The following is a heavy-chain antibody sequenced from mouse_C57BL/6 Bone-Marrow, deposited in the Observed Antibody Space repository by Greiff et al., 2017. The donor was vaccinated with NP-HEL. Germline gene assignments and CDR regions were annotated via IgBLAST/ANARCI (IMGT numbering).Heavy chain of an antibody. J-gene: IGHJ2*01. Sequence: QVHVKQSGAELVRPGPSVKLSCKASGYTFTSYWMHWVKQRPGQGLEWIGVIDPSDSYTNYNQKFKGKATLTVDTSSSTAYMQLSSLTSEDSAVYYCARSHWDGFDYWGQGTTLTVSS. CDR2: IDPSDSYT. V-gene: IGHV1-59*01. D-gene: IGHD4-1*01. CDR1: GYTFTSYW. CDR3: ARSHWDGFDY.